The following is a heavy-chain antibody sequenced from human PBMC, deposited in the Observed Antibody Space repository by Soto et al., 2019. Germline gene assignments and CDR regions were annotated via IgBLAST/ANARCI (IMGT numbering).Heavy chain of an antibody. CDR1: GFTFSSYS. V-gene: IGHV3-48*02. J-gene: IGHJ6*02. Sequence: SLRLSCAASGFTFSSYSMNWVRQAPGKGLEWVSYISSSSSTIYYADSVKGRFTISRDNAKNSLYLQMNSLRDEDTAVYYCARSSLYSSSSFYYYYGMDVWGQGTTVTVLL. CDR2: ISSSSSTI. CDR3: ARSSLYSSSSFYYYYGMDV. D-gene: IGHD6-6*01.